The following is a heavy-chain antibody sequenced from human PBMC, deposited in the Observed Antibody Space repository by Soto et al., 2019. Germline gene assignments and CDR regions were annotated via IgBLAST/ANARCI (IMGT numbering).Heavy chain of an antibody. CDR1: GYTFTNFG. J-gene: IGHJ4*02. D-gene: IGHD3-16*01. CDR2: ISAYNGNT. V-gene: IGHV1-18*01. Sequence: ASVKVSCKNPGYTFTNFGLSWVRQAPGQGLEWMGWISAYNGNTNYAQNFQGRVTMTTDTSTSTAYMELRSLRSDDTAVYYCARGGAPIDYSGQGTLVTVSS. CDR3: ARGGAPIDY.